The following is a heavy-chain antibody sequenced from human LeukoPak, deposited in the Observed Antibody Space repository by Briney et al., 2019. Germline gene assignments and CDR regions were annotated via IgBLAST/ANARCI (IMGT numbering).Heavy chain of an antibody. D-gene: IGHD3-3*01. V-gene: IGHV3-7*03. J-gene: IGHJ3*01. Sequence: GGSLRLSCAASGFTFSNYWVTWVRQGPGKGLEWVANIKPGGNEKYYVDSVKGRFTISRDNVKNSLYLQMNSLRAEDTAIYYCATFRFLGTWGQGTMVTVSP. CDR1: GFTFSNYW. CDR3: ATFRFLGT. CDR2: IKPGGNEK.